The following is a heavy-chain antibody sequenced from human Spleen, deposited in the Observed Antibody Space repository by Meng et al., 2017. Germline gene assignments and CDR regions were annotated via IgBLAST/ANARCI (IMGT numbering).Heavy chain of an antibody. CDR1: GYSSINYW. J-gene: IGHJ4*02. CDR2: IYPGDSDT. Sequence: GGSLRSSCKALGYSSINYWIGWVRQMPGKGLEWMGIIYPGDSDTRYSPSFQGQVTISADKSISTAYLQWSSLKASDTAMYYCARLTSQYYYASIGYWGQGTLVTVSS. V-gene: IGHV5-51*01. CDR3: ARLTSQYYYASIGY. D-gene: IGHD3-22*01.